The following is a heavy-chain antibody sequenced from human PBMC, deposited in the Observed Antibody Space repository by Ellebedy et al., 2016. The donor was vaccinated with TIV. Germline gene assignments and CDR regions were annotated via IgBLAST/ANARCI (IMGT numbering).Heavy chain of an antibody. D-gene: IGHD4-17*01. Sequence: PGGSLRLSCAASGFNFRSYWMSWVRQAPGKGLEWVANIRGDSEKYYVDSVKGRFTISRDNGKNSLYLQMHSLRPEDTAVYYCVRRGSYGDYAVQINSWFDSWGQGTLVTVSS. J-gene: IGHJ5*01. CDR3: VRRGSYGDYAVQINSWFDS. V-gene: IGHV3-7*01. CDR2: IRGDSEK. CDR1: GFNFRSYW.